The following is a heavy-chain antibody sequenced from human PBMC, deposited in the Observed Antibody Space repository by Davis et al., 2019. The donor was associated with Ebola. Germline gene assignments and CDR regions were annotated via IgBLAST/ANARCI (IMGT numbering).Heavy chain of an antibody. CDR2: INHSGST. CDR1: GFTFSDYY. V-gene: IGHV4-34*01. D-gene: IGHD4-17*01. Sequence: ESLKISCAASGFTFSDYYMSWIRQPPGKGLEWIGEINHSGSTKYNPSLKSRITISVDTSKNQFSLKMTSVTAADTAVYYCARGGGNGDPAVYWGQGTLVTVSS. J-gene: IGHJ4*02. CDR3: ARGGGNGDPAVY.